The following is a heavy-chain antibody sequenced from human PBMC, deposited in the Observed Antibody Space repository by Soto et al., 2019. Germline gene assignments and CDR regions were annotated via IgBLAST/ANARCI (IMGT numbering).Heavy chain of an antibody. CDR1: GGTFSSYA. CDR2: IIPIFGTA. D-gene: IGHD4-17*01. CDR3: ARWSPSDYGDHYYYYGMDV. Sequence: QVQLVQSGAEVKKPGSSVKVSCKASGGTFSSYAISWVRQAPGQGLEWMGGIIPIFGTANYAQKFQGRVTITADESTSTAYMELSSLRSEDTAVYYCARWSPSDYGDHYYYYGMDVWGQGTTVTVSS. J-gene: IGHJ6*02. V-gene: IGHV1-69*12.